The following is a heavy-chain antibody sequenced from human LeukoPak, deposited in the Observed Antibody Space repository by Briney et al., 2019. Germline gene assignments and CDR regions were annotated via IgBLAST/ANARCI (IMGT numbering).Heavy chain of an antibody. V-gene: IGHV3-7*01. CDR2: IKQDGSEK. D-gene: IGHD5-18*01. Sequence: GGSLRLSCAASGFTFSSYWMSWVRQAPGKGLEWVANIKQDGSEKYYVDSVKGRFTISGDNAKTSLYLQMNSLRAEDTAVYYCARDLSGVTGYTYGRGIDYWGQGTLVTVSS. J-gene: IGHJ4*02. CDR1: GFTFSSYW. CDR3: ARDLSGVTGYTYGRGIDY.